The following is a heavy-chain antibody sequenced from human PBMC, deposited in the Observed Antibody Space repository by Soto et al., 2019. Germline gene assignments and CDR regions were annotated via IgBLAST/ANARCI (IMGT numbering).Heavy chain of an antibody. CDR1: GYTFTSYG. V-gene: IGHV1-18*04. CDR3: ARLITPYTWTTNWFDP. Sequence: ASVKVSCKASGYTFTSYGISWVRQAPGQGLEWMGWISAYNGNTNYAQKLQGRVTMTTDTSTSTAYMELRSLRSDDTAVYYCARLITPYTWTTNWFDPCGQGTLVTVSS. CDR2: ISAYNGNT. D-gene: IGHD1-1*01. J-gene: IGHJ5*02.